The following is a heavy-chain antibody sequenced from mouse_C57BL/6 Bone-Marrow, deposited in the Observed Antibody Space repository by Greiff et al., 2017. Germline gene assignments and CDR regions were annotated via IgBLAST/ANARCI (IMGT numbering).Heavy chain of an antibody. D-gene: IGHD1-1*01. V-gene: IGHV5-17*01. J-gene: IGHJ3*01. CDR2: ISSGSSTI. CDR1: GFTFSDYG. CDR3: AREVLLLGFAY. Sequence: EVKLVESGGGLVKPGGSLKLSCAASGFTFSDYGMHWVRQAPEQGLEWVAYISSGSSTIYYADTVKGRFTFSRDNAKNTLFLQMTSLRSEDTAMYYCAREVLLLGFAYWGQGTLVTVSA.